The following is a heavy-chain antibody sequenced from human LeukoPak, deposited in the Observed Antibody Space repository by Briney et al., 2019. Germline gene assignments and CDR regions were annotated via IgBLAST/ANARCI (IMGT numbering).Heavy chain of an antibody. CDR3: TREGCGATSCYTNDY. J-gene: IGHJ4*02. D-gene: IGHD2-2*02. CDR1: GFTFSASP. Sequence: PGGSLRLSRAAPGFTFSASPMHWVRPASGEGLGWVGRITGTHATAYSATVKGRFTISRDDSKYTTYLQMNSLETEDTAVYYCTREGCGATSCYTNDYWGQGTLVTVSS. V-gene: IGHV3-73*01. CDR2: ITGTHAT.